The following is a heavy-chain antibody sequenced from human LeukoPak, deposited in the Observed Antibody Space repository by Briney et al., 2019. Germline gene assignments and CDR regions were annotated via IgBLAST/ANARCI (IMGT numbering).Heavy chain of an antibody. J-gene: IGHJ4*02. CDR3: ARGRAIVVDGSSSLDY. D-gene: IGHD3-22*01. CDR2: INHSGST. V-gene: IGHV4-34*01. CDR1: GGSFSGYY. Sequence: SETLSLTCAVYGGSFSGYYWSWIRQPPGKGLEWIGEINHSGSTNYNPSLKSRVTISADTSKNQFSLKLSSVTAADTAVYYCARGRAIVVDGSSSLDYWGQGTLVTVSS.